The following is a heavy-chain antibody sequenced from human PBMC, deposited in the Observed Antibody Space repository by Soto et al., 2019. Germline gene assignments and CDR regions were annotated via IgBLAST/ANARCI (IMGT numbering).Heavy chain of an antibody. Sequence: EVQLLESGGGLVQPGGSLRLSCAASGFTFSSYAMSWVRQAPGKGLEWVSAISGSGGSTYYADSVKGRFTISRDNSKNTLYLQMNSLRAEDTAGYYCAKGGRRSMIGVVINPGVFYYLGQGTLVTVSS. D-gene: IGHD3-22*01. CDR2: ISGSGGST. J-gene: IGHJ4*02. V-gene: IGHV3-23*01. CDR3: AKGGRRSMIGVVINPGVFYY. CDR1: GFTFSSYA.